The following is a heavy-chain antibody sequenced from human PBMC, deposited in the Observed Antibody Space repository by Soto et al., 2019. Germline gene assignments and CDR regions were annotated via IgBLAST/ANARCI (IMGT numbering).Heavy chain of an antibody. D-gene: IGHD5-18*01. J-gene: IGHJ4*02. CDR2: INHSGST. V-gene: IGHV4-34*01. Sequence: SETLSLTCAVYGGPFSGYYWSWIRQPPGKGLEWIGEINHSGSTNYNPSLKSRVTISVDTSKNQFSLKLSSVTAADTAVYYCARGGDVDTAMVTVYDYWGQGTLVTVSS. CDR3: ARGGDVDTAMVTVYDY. CDR1: GGPFSGYY.